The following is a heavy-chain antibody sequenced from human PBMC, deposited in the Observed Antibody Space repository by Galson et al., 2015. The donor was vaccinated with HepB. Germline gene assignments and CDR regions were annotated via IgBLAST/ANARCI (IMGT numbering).Heavy chain of an antibody. CDR1: GGSINSSNYY. J-gene: IGHJ2*01. Sequence: SETLSLTCTVSGGSINSSNYYWVWIRQSPGKGLEWIGSMHYSGSTYQNPSLQSRVTISIDTSKNQFSLKLSSVTAADTAVYYCARDSAYSMIVVVPYWYFDLWGRGTLVTVSS. CDR2: MHYSGST. V-gene: IGHV4-39*07. CDR3: ARDSAYSMIVVVPYWYFDL. D-gene: IGHD3-22*01.